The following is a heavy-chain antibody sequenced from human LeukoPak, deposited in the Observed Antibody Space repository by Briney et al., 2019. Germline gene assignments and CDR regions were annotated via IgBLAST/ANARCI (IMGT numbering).Heavy chain of an antibody. CDR1: GFTFSSYA. V-gene: IGHV3-23*01. CDR3: AKGAPYIVATIGYYFDY. Sequence: GGSLRLSCAASGFTFSSYAMSWVRQAPGKGLEWVSAISGSGGSTYYADSVKGRFTISRDNSKNTLYLQMNSLRAEDTAVYYCAKGAPYIVATIGYYFDYWGQGTLVTVSS. D-gene: IGHD5-12*01. J-gene: IGHJ4*02. CDR2: ISGSGGST.